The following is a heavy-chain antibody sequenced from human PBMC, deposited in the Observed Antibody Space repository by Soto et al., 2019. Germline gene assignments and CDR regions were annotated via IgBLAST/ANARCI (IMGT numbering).Heavy chain of an antibody. V-gene: IGHV4-39*01. J-gene: IGHJ4*02. CDR3: ARHGSY. CDR2: IYFSGST. CDR1: GVSITNTSYY. Sequence: QLQLQESSPGLVKPSETLSLTCTVSGVSITNTSYYWGWIRQPPGKGLEWIGTIYFSGSTFYNPSLKSRLTISVDTSKNQFSLRLSSVTAADTAVYYCARHGSYWGQGTLVAVSS.